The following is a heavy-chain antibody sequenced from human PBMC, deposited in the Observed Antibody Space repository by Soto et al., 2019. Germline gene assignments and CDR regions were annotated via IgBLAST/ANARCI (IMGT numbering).Heavy chain of an antibody. D-gene: IGHD4-17*01. V-gene: IGHV4-4*02. CDR2: IYHSGST. CDR3: AREEGYGDLRGVFDY. J-gene: IGHJ4*02. Sequence: QVQLQESGPGLVKPSGTLSLTCAVSGGSISSSNWWSWVRQPPGKGLEWIGEIYHSGSTNYNPSLKSRVPLSVDKSKNQFSLKLSSVTAADTAVYYCAREEGYGDLRGVFDYWGQGTLVTGSS. CDR1: GGSISSSNW.